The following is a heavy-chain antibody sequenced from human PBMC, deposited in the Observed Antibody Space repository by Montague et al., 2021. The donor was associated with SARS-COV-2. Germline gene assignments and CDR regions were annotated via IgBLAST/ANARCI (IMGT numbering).Heavy chain of an antibody. V-gene: IGHV3-49*03. J-gene: IGHJ4*02. D-gene: IGHD2-2*01. CDR2: IRSKTYGGTT. Sequence: SLRLSCAASGFTSGDYVVSWFRQAPGKGLEWLGFIRSKTYGGTTEYAASLKGRFTVSRDDSKSIAYLQMNGLKTEDTAVYYCTVPAYTTSHGPDFWGQGTLVTVSS. CDR3: TVPAYTTSHGPDF. CDR1: GFTSGDYV.